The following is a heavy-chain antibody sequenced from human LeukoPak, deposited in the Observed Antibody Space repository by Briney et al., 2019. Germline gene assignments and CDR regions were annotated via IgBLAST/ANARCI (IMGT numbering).Heavy chain of an antibody. CDR2: ISSGSSI. CDR1: VFTFSNAM. CDR3: AIHGSGSPRAEYFQH. D-gene: IGHD3-10*01. V-gene: IGHV3-74*01. Sequence: GAFRLFSCASGVFTFSNAMRRCGRQPRGKLLWFVSSISSGSSINYADSVKGRFTISRDNAKNTLYLQMNSLRAEDTAVYYCAIHGSGSPRAEYFQHWGQGTLVTVSS. J-gene: IGHJ1*01.